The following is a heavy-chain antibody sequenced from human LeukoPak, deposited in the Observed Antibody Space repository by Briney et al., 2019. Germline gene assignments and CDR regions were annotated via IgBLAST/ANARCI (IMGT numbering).Heavy chain of an antibody. V-gene: IGHV3-48*01. Sequence: GGSLRLSCAASGFTFSSYSMNWVRQAPGKGLEWVSYISSSSSTIYYADSVKGRFTISRDNAKNSLYLQMNSLRAEDTAVYYCARDLAIQRITMIDGGWNWFDPWGQGTLVTVSS. J-gene: IGHJ5*02. CDR3: ARDLAIQRITMIDGGWNWFDP. D-gene: IGHD3-22*01. CDR1: GFTFSSYS. CDR2: ISSSSSTI.